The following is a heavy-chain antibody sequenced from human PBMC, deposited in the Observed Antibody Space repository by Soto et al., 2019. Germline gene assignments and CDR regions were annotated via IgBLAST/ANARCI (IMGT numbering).Heavy chain of an antibody. V-gene: IGHV3-23*01. J-gene: IGHJ4*02. CDR2: ISGSGGST. CDR1: GFTFSSYA. CDR3: ASPYYYGPGELSPHFDY. D-gene: IGHD3-10*01. Sequence: GESLKISCAASGFTFSSYAMSWVRQAPGKGLEWVSAISGSGGSTYYADSVKGRFTISRDNSKNTLYLQMNSLRAEDTAVYYCASPYYYGPGELSPHFDYWGQGTLVTVSS.